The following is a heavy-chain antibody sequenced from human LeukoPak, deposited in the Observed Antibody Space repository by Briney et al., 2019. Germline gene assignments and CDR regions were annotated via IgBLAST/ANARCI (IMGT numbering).Heavy chain of an antibody. V-gene: IGHV3-23*01. CDR1: GFNFDTYG. D-gene: IGHD3-22*01. CDR2: ISASGVTS. J-gene: IGHJ4*02. CDR3: AILGPYYYDSSGANFDY. Sequence: GGSLRLSCAASGFNFDTYGLSWVRQAPGKGLEWVSSISASGVTSESADSIKGRFTISRDNSKNTLYLQMNSLRAEDTAVYYCAILGPYYYDSSGANFDYWGQGTLVTVSS.